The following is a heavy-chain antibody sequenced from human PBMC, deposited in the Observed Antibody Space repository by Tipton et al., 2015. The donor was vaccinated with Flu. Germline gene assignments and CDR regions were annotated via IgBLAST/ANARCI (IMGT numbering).Heavy chain of an antibody. J-gene: IGHJ2*01. Sequence: TLSLTCTVSGVSISSSSYYWAWIRQPPGKGLEWIGSIYYSGSTYYNPSLKSRVTISVDTSKNQFSLKLSSVTAADTAVYYCARPNLGYSSSPLYWFFDLWGRGTLVTVSS. CDR2: IYYSGST. D-gene: IGHD6-6*01. CDR1: GVSISSSSYY. V-gene: IGHV4-39*01. CDR3: ARPNLGYSSSPLYWFFDL.